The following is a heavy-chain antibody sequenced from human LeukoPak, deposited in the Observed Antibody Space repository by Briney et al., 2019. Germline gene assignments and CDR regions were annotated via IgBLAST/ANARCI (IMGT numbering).Heavy chain of an antibody. CDR1: GFTFSSYA. Sequence: GGSLRLSCAASGFTFSSYAMHWVRQAPGKGLEWGAHIKKDGSEKYYVDSVKGRFTISRDNAKTSLYLQMNSLRAEDTAVYYCARDLSGVTGYTYGRGIDYWGQGTLVTVSS. CDR3: ARDLSGVTGYTYGRGIDY. CDR2: IKKDGSEK. J-gene: IGHJ4*02. V-gene: IGHV3-7*01. D-gene: IGHD5-18*01.